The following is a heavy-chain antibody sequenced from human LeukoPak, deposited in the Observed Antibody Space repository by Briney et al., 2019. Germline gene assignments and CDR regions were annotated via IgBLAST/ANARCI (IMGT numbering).Heavy chain of an antibody. V-gene: IGHV3-21*04. CDR1: GFTFSDCD. J-gene: IGHJ4*02. CDR2: ISYRTSHI. CDR3: AKDVFGIWFGELISTFDY. D-gene: IGHD3-10*01. Sequence: GGSLILSCTASGFTFSDCDMNWFRQAPGKGLEWVSSISYRTSHIYYADSVKGRFTISRDNSQNTLYLQMNSLRAEDSATYYCAKDVFGIWFGELISTFDYWGQGTLVTVSS.